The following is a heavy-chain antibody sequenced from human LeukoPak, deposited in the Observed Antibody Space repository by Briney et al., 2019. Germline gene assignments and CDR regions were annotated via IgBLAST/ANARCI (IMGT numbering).Heavy chain of an antibody. J-gene: IGHJ4*02. CDR2: IYHSGST. CDR3: ARVATYYYDSSGYYYNYYFDY. D-gene: IGHD3-22*01. V-gene: IGHV4-38-2*01. CDR1: GGSFSGYY. Sequence: SETLSLTCAVYGGSFSGYYWGWIRQPPGKGLEWIGSIYHSGSTYYNPSLKSRVTISVDTSKNQFSLKLSSVTAADTAVYYCARVATYYYDSSGYYYNYYFDYWGQGTLVTVSS.